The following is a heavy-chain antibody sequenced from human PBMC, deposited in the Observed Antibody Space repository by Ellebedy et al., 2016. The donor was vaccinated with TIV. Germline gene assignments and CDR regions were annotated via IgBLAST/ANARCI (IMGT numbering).Heavy chain of an antibody. CDR2: ISSGGSTI. V-gene: IGHV3-11*01. J-gene: IGHJ6*02. CDR1: GFTFSDYY. D-gene: IGHD5-18*01. CDR3: AREGDTAMVHGMDV. Sequence: GESLKISCAASGFTFSDYYMSWIRQAPGKGLEWVSYISSGGSTIYYADSVKGRFTISRDNANNSLYLQMNSLRAEDTAVYYCAREGDTAMVHGMDVWGQGTTVTVSS.